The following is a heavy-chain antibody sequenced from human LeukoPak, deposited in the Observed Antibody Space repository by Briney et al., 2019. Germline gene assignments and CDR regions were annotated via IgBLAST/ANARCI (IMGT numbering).Heavy chain of an antibody. CDR3: ASGPLGYYDSSGYTDRTYYFDY. Sequence: ASVKVSCKASGYIFTGYYMHWVRQAPGQGLEWMGGIIPIFGTANYAQKFQGRVTITADKSTSTAYMELSSLRSEDTAVYYCASGPLGYYDSSGYTDRTYYFDYWGQGTLVTVSS. J-gene: IGHJ4*02. D-gene: IGHD3-22*01. CDR2: IIPIFGTA. CDR1: GYIFTGYY. V-gene: IGHV1-69*06.